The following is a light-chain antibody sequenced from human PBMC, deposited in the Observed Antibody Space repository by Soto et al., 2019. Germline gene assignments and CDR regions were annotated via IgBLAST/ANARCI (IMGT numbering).Light chain of an antibody. CDR1: QGISNY. V-gene: IGKV1-9*01. CDR2: TAS. CDR3: QHRHSYPLT. Sequence: DIQLTQSPSLLSASVGDRVTITCRAIQGISNYLAWYQQKAGKAPKLLIHTASTLQNGVPSRFSGSGYGTEFTLTISSLQPEDLATYYCQHRHSYPLTFGGGTKVEIK. J-gene: IGKJ4*01.